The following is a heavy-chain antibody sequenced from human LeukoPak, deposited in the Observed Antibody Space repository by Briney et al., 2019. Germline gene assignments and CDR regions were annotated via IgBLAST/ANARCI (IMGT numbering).Heavy chain of an antibody. CDR3: ARQGGITVSGVAHPGGAFDI. D-gene: IGHD3-3*01. CDR1: GYTFTSYD. Sequence: ASVKVSCKASGYTFTSYDINWVRQATGQGLEWMGWMNPNSGNTGYAQKFQGRVTITRNTSISTAYMELSSLRSEDTAVYYCARQGGITVSGVAHPGGAFDIWGQGTMVTVSS. V-gene: IGHV1-8*03. CDR2: MNPNSGNT. J-gene: IGHJ3*02.